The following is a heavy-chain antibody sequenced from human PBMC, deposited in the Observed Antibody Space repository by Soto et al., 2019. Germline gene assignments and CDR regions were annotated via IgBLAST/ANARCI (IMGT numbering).Heavy chain of an antibody. CDR3: AXDGGSSSDVYYYYGMDV. CDR2: ISYDGSNK. CDR1: GFTFSSYG. Sequence: PGGSLRLSCAASGFTFSSYGMHWVRQAPGKGLEWVAVISYDGSNKYYADSVKGRFTISRDNSKNTLYLQMNSLRAEDTAVYYCAXDGGSSSDVYYYYGMDVWGQGTTVTVSS. J-gene: IGHJ6*02. V-gene: IGHV3-30*18. D-gene: IGHD6-6*01.